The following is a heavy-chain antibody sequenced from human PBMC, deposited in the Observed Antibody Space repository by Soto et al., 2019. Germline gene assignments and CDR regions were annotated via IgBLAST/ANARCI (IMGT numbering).Heavy chain of an antibody. CDR1: GYTFTSYG. CDR3: ARERLRSPHEFDI. J-gene: IGHJ3*02. CDR2: ISAYNGNT. V-gene: IGHV1-18*01. Sequence: ASVTVSCKASGYTFTSYGSIWGRQAPGQGLEWMGWISAYNGNTNYAQKLQGRVTMTTDTSTSTAYMELRSLRSDDTAVYYCARERLRSPHEFDIWGQGTMVTVSS.